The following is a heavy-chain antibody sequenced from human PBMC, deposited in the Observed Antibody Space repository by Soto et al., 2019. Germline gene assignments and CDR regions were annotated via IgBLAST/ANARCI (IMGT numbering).Heavy chain of an antibody. CDR2: IIPIFGTA. Sequence: SVKVSCKASGGTFSSYAISWVRQAPGQGLEWMGGIIPIFGTANYAQKFQGRVTITADESTSTAYMELSSLRSEDTAVYYCARCLSSPSIAARSQDYYYGMDVWRQGTTVTVSS. J-gene: IGHJ6*02. CDR1: GGTFSSYA. D-gene: IGHD6-6*01. CDR3: ARCLSSPSIAARSQDYYYGMDV. V-gene: IGHV1-69*13.